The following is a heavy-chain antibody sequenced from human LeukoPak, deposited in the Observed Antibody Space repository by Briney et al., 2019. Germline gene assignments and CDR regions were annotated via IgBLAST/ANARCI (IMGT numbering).Heavy chain of an antibody. CDR2: ISGSSIYT. V-gene: IGHV3-21*05. Sequence: GSLRLSCAASGFTFSRYWMHWVRQAPGKGLEWVSYISGSSIYTRYADSVKGRFTISRDNAKNSLYLQMNSLRAEDTALYYCVRDISGYYFDYWGQGTLVTVSS. D-gene: IGHD3-22*01. J-gene: IGHJ4*02. CDR1: GFTFSRYW. CDR3: VRDISGYYFDY.